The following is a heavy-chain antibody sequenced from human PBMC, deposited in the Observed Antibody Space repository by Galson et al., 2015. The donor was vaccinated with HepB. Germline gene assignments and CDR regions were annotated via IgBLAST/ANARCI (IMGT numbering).Heavy chain of an antibody. CDR2: INAGNGDT. Sequence: SVKVSCKASGYTFSNDAIDWVRQAPGQRLEWMGWINAGNGDTKYSQKFQGRVTITRDTSARTAYMQLSSLRSEDTAVYYCARSGARYSYGTYCYNYPMDVWGQGTTVAVSS. J-gene: IGHJ6*02. V-gene: IGHV1-3*01. CDR3: ARSGARYSYGTYCYNYPMDV. D-gene: IGHD5-18*01. CDR1: GYTFSNDA.